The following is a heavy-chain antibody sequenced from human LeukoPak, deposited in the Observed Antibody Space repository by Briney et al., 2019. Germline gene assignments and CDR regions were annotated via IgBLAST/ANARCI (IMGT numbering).Heavy chain of an antibody. CDR2: ISGSGGST. CDR1: GFTFSSYA. V-gene: IGHV3-23*01. Sequence: GGSLRLSCAASGFTFSSYAMSWARQAPGKGLEWVSAISGSGGSTYYADSVKGRFTISRDNSKNTLYLQMNSLRAEDTAVYYCAKSFDSSGYYWPGYDYWGQGTLVTVSS. J-gene: IGHJ4*02. CDR3: AKSFDSSGYYWPGYDY. D-gene: IGHD3-22*01.